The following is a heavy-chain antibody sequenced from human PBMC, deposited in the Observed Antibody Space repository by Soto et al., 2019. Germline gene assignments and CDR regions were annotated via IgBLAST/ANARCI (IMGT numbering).Heavy chain of an antibody. D-gene: IGHD1-26*01. CDR1: GGTFSTYS. Sequence: QVQLVQSGAEVKKPGSSVKVSCKTSGGTFSTYSIVWVRQAPGEGLEWMGGIIPIFGTANYAQKFQDRVTITADKSTITAFMELSSLKSEDTAMYYCASSSGNNYGVGTNYFFDYWGQGNLVTVSS. CDR3: ASSSGNNYGVGTNYFFDY. V-gene: IGHV1-69*06. CDR2: IIPIFGTA. J-gene: IGHJ4*02.